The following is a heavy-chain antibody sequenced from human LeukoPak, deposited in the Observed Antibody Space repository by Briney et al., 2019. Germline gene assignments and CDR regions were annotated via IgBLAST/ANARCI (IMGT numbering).Heavy chain of an antibody. V-gene: IGHV4-4*09. J-gene: IGHJ4*02. CDR1: GVSINTYY. CDR3: AGGPPELDF. D-gene: IGHD3-10*01. CDR2: IYNGGDT. Sequence: SETLSLTCTVSGVSINTYYASWIRQAPGKGLEFIWVIYNGGDTNYNPSLTSRDTISVDTLKNNISLALTSVTDADTDMSYCAGGPPELDFWGQRTLVTASS.